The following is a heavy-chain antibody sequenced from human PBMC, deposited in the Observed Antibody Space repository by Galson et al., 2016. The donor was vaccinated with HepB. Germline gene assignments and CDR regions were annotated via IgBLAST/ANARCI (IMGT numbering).Heavy chain of an antibody. CDR3: ARDIAGNWFDP. CDR1: GGTFSTYT. V-gene: IGHV1-69*04. CDR2: ISPILDIT. Sequence: SVKVSCKASGGTFSTYTFTWVRQAPGQGLQWMGRISPILDITVYAQRFQGGVTITADKSSGTVYMELTSLKSEDTAVYYCARDIAGNWFDPWGQGTLVTVS. J-gene: IGHJ5*02. D-gene: IGHD6-13*01.